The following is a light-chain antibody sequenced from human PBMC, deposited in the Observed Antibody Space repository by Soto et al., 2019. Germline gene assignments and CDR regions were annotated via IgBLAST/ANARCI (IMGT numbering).Light chain of an antibody. CDR2: GAS. CDR3: QQYNNWPGDLT. V-gene: IGKV3D-15*01. CDR1: QRVSSN. Sequence: EIVMTQSPATLSVSPGERATLSCRASQRVSSNLAWYQQKPGQAPRLLIYGASTRATGIPARFSGSVSGTEFTLTISSLQSEDFAVYYCQQYNNWPGDLTFGPGTKVDIK. J-gene: IGKJ3*01.